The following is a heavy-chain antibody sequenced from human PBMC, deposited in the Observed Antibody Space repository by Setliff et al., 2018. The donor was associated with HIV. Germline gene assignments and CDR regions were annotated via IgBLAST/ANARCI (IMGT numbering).Heavy chain of an antibody. CDR2: IYFTGSY. Sequence: KPSETLSLTCTVSGGLVTSLYWSWIRQPPGGGLEWIGYIYFTGSYYYNPSLKSRVTMSLDTSKNQFSLKLTSVTAADTAMYYCARQSAATPDWIAPWGQGTLVTVS. CDR1: GGLVTSLY. CDR3: ARQSAATPDWIAP. D-gene: IGHD2-15*01. V-gene: IGHV4-59*08. J-gene: IGHJ5*02.